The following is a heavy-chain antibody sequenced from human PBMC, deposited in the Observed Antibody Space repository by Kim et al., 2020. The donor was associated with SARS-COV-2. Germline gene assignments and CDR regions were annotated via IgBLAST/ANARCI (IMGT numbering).Heavy chain of an antibody. D-gene: IGHD6-19*01. V-gene: IGHV1-18*01. CDR3: ARGHAVAGLHRIDH. CDR1: GYTFASYG. J-gene: IGHJ4*02. CDR2: ISAYNGNT. Sequence: ASVKVSCRASGYTFASYGISWVRQAPGQGLEWMGWISAYNGNTNYAQKLQGRVTMTTDTSTSTAYMEVRSLRSDDTAVYFCARGHAVAGLHRIDHWGQGTLVTVSS.